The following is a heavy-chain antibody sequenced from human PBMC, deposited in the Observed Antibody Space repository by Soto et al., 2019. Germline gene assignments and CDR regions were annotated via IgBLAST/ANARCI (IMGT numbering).Heavy chain of an antibody. CDR2: IIPIFGTA. CDR3: ARDLRDGYNFGDLVFRANYGMDV. V-gene: IGHV1-69*12. Sequence: QVQLVQSGAEVKKPGSSVKVSCKASGGTFSSYAISWVRQAPGQGLEWMGGIIPIFGTANYAQKFQGRVTITADESTSTAYMELSSLRSEDTAVYYCARDLRDGYNFGDLVFRANYGMDVW. CDR1: GGTFSSYA. J-gene: IGHJ6*01. D-gene: IGHD5-12*01.